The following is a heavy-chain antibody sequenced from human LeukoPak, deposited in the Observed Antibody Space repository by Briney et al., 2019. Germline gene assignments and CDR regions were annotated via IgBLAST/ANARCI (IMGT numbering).Heavy chain of an antibody. D-gene: IGHD3-3*01. CDR1: GFTFDDYG. CDR3: ARDRAIFGVVGYMDV. Sequence: PGGSLRLSCAASGFTFDDYGMSWVRQAPGKRLEWVSGINWNGGSTGYADSVKGRFTISRDNAKNSLYLQMNSLRAEDTALYYCARDRAIFGVVGYMDVWGKGTTVTVSS. J-gene: IGHJ6*03. V-gene: IGHV3-20*04. CDR2: INWNGGST.